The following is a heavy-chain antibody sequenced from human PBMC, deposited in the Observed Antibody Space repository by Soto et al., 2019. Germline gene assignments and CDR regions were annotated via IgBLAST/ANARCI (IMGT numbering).Heavy chain of an antibody. CDR1: GYTFTSYY. D-gene: IGHD2-15*01. Sequence: GASVKVSCKASGYTFTSYYMHWVRQAPGQGLEWMGIINPSGGSTSYAQKFQGRVTMTRDTSTSTVYMEMSSLRSEDTAVYYCARVGAPDSSGGSCSTPDYWGQGTLVTVSS. CDR3: ARVGAPDSSGGSCSTPDY. J-gene: IGHJ4*02. V-gene: IGHV1-46*01. CDR2: INPSGGST.